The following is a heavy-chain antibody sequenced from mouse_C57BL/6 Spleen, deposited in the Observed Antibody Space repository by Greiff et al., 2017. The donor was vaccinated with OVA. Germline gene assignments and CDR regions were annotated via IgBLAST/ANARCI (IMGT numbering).Heavy chain of an antibody. D-gene: IGHD4-1*01. CDR2: INPGSGGT. Sequence: VKLMESGAELVRPGTSVKVSCKASGYAFTNYLIEWVKQRPGQGLEWIGVINPGSGGTNSTEKFKGKATLTADKSSSTAYMQLSSLTSEDSAVYFRARWGGTDYFDYWGQGTTLTVSS. V-gene: IGHV1-54*01. CDR1: GYAFTNYL. CDR3: ARWGGTDYFDY. J-gene: IGHJ2*01.